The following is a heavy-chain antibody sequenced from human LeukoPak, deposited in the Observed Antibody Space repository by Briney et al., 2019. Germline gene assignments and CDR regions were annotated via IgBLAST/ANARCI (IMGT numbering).Heavy chain of an antibody. D-gene: IGHD3-10*01. V-gene: IGHV3-23*01. J-gene: IGHJ3*02. CDR1: GLTFRSYG. Sequence: GGSLRLSCAASGLTFRSYGMGWVRQAPGKGLEWVSSITSSGTTNYAEFVKDRFVISRDNSKDTLFLQMNSLRVEDTAVYYCAKSRSYTVRDAFEIWGQGTKVTVSS. CDR3: AKSRSYTVRDAFEI. CDR2: ITSSGTT.